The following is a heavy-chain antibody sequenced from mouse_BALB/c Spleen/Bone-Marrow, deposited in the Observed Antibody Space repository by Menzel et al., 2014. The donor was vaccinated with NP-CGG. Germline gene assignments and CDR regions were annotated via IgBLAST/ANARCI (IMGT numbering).Heavy chain of an antibody. Sequence: VQLQQSGAGLVKPGASVKLSCTASGFNIKDTYMHWVKQRPERGLEWIGRIDPANGNTKYDPKFQGKATTTADTSSNTAYLQLSRLTSEDTAVYYCARYRLGTYFDYWGQGTTLTVSS. J-gene: IGHJ2*01. CDR3: ARYRLGTYFDY. CDR1: GFNIKDTY. CDR2: IDPANGNT. V-gene: IGHV14-3*02. D-gene: IGHD2-14*01.